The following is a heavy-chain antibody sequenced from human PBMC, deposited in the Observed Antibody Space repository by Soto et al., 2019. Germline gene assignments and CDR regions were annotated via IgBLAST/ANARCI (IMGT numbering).Heavy chain of an antibody. Sequence: QVQLQESGPGLVKPSETLSLTCTVSGGSVSSGSYYWSWIRQPPGKGLEWLGYIYYSGSTNYNPYLKSRVTISVDTSKNQFSLKLSSVTAADTAVYYCASGWYGGWFDPWGQGTLVTVSS. CDR2: IYYSGST. J-gene: IGHJ5*02. D-gene: IGHD6-19*01. CDR1: GGSVSSGSYY. CDR3: ASGWYGGWFDP. V-gene: IGHV4-61*01.